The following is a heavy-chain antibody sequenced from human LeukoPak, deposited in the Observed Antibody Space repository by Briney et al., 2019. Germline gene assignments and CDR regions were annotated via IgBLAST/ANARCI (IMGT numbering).Heavy chain of an antibody. V-gene: IGHV4-34*08. D-gene: IGHD5-18*01. CDR3: VVRGYSYGSLDY. Sequence: SETLSLTCAVYGVTFSGYYWTWIRQPPGKGLEWVGEMNHSGSANYYPALKSRVTISVDTSKNHFYLTLSSVTAADTAVYYCVVRGYSYGSLDYWGGGTVVTVSS. J-gene: IGHJ4*02. CDR1: GVTFSGYY. CDR2: MNHSGSA.